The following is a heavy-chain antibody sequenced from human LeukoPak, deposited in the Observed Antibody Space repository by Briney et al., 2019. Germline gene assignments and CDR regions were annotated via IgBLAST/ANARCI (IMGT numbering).Heavy chain of an antibody. Sequence: GGSLRLSCAASGFTVSSNYMSWVRQAPGKGLEWVSVIYSGGSTYYADSVKGRFTISRDNSKNTLYLQMNSLRAEDTAVYYCARVARDYYDSSLFDYWGQGTLVTVSS. CDR3: ARVARDYYDSSLFDY. D-gene: IGHD3-22*01. CDR1: GFTVSSNY. V-gene: IGHV3-66*02. CDR2: IYSGGST. J-gene: IGHJ4*02.